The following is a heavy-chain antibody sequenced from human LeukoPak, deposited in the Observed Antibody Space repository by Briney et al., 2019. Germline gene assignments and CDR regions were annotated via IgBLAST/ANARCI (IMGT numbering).Heavy chain of an antibody. J-gene: IGHJ6*03. D-gene: IGHD6-13*01. CDR3: AKSYSARLGQESYYYFYVDV. V-gene: IGHV6-1*01. Sequence: SQTLSLTCAISGDSVSSNIAAWNWIRQSPSRGLEWLERTYYRSKWYNDYAMSVKSRITINPDTFKNQFSLQLSSVTSEDTAVYYCAKSYSARLGQESYYYFYVDVWGKGTTITVSS. CDR1: GDSVSSNIAA. CDR2: TYYRSKWYN.